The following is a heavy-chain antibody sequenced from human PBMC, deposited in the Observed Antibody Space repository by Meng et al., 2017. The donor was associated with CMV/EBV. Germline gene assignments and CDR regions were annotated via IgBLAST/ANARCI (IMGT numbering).Heavy chain of an antibody. CDR1: GGTFSSYA. CDR3: ARSTTPNYDILTGPVFGLRHDAFDI. J-gene: IGHJ3*02. D-gene: IGHD3-9*01. V-gene: IGHV1-69*05. CDR2: IIPIFGTA. Sequence: SVKVSCKASGGTFSSYAISWVRQAPGQGLEWMGGIIPIFGTANYAQKFQGRVTITTDESTSTAYMELSSLRSEDTAMYYCARSTTPNYDILTGPVFGLRHDAFDIWGQGTMVTVSS.